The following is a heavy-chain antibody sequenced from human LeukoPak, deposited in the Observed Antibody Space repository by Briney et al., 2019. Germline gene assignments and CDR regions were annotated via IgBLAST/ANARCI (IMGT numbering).Heavy chain of an antibody. CDR1: GFTFSSYA. Sequence: GGSLRLSCAASGFTFSSYAMHWVRQAPGKGLEWVAVISYDGSNKYYADSVKGRFTISRDNSKNTLYLQMNSLRAEDTAVYYCARDLYGGNSDYFDYWGQGTLVTVSS. J-gene: IGHJ4*02. V-gene: IGHV3-30-3*01. CDR3: ARDLYGGNSDYFDY. D-gene: IGHD4-23*01. CDR2: ISYDGSNK.